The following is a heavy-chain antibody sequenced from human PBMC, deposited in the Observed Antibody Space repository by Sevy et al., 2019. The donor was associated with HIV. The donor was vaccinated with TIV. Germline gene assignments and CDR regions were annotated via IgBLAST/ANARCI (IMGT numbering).Heavy chain of an antibody. J-gene: IGHJ4*02. CDR1: GFTFSDYW. V-gene: IGHV3-7*01. CDR3: ARHFYSGFYHGSDC. CDR2: IKKDGSEK. D-gene: IGHD1-26*01. Sequence: GGSLRLSCAAAGFTFSDYWMSWVRQAPGKGLEWVANIKKDGSEKYYVDSVRGRFTISRDNAKYSLYLQMSSLRAEDTAMYFCARHFYSGFYHGSDCWGQGTLVTVSS.